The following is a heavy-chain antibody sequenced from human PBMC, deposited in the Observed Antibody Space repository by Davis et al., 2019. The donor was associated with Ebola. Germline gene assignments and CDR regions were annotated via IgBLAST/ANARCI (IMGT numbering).Heavy chain of an antibody. CDR1: GVSISRPY. D-gene: IGHD3-10*01. J-gene: IGHJ4*02. CDR2: IYYTGNA. V-gene: IGHV4-59*03. Sequence: PSETLSLTCTVSGVSISRPYWSWIRQPPAKRLDWFGSIYYTGNAYYNSSLASRATISVDTSKNQFSLKLTSVTAADTAMYYCSERGSSVWGQGTLVTVSS. CDR3: SERGSSV.